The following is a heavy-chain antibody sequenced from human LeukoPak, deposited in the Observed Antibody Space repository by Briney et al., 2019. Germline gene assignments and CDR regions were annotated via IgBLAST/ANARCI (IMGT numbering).Heavy chain of an antibody. D-gene: IGHD3-10*01. CDR1: GYTFTSYD. V-gene: IGHV1-8*01. CDR3: ARARKGSMVRGVIITPNWFDP. CDR2: MNPNSGNT. Sequence: ASVKVSCKASGYTFTSYDINWVRQATGQGLEWMGWMNPNSGNTGYAQKFQGRVTMTRNTSISTAYMELSSLRSEDTAVYYCARARKGSMVRGVIITPNWFDPWGQGTLVTVSS. J-gene: IGHJ5*02.